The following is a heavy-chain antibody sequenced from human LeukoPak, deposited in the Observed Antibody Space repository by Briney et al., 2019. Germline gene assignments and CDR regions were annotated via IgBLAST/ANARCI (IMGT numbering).Heavy chain of an antibody. CDR1: GFTFSSYG. V-gene: IGHV3-30*18. CDR3: AKDRYSYGWDYYFDY. D-gene: IGHD5-18*01. CDR2: ISYDGSNK. Sequence: PGGSLRLSCAASGFTFSSYGMHWVRQAPGKGLEWVAVISYDGSNKYYADSVKGRFTISRDNSKNTLYLQMNSLRAEDTAVYYCAKDRYSYGWDYYFDYWGQGTLVTVSS. J-gene: IGHJ4*02.